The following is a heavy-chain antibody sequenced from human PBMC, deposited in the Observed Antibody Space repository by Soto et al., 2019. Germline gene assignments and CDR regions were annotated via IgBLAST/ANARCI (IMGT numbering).Heavy chain of an antibody. J-gene: IGHJ4*02. CDR2: IYYRGST. V-gene: IGHV4-30-4*01. CDR1: GGSISSGDYY. D-gene: IGHD3-22*01. Sequence: QVQLQESGPGLVKPSQTLSLTCTVSGGSISSGDYYWSWIRQPPGKGLEWIGYIYYRGSTYYNPSFKSRCNRSVYTSKKHFSLKLSSVTAADTAVYYCARSYYDSSGYYLDYWGQGTLVTVSS. CDR3: ARSYYDSSGYYLDY.